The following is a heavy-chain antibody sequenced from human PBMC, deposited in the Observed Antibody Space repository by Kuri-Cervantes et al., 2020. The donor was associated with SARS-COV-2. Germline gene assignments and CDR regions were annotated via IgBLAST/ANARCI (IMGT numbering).Heavy chain of an antibody. V-gene: IGHV3-11*06. J-gene: IGHJ1*01. CDR2: ISSSSSYI. CDR3: ARGIQMLRRAEYFQH. D-gene: IGHD5-18*01. Sequence: GESLKISCAASGFTFSDYYMSWIRQAPGKGLEWVSSISSSSSYIYYADSVKGRFTISRDNAKNSLYLQMNSLRAEDTAVYYCARGIQMLRRAEYFQHWGQGTLVTVSS. CDR1: GFTFSDYY.